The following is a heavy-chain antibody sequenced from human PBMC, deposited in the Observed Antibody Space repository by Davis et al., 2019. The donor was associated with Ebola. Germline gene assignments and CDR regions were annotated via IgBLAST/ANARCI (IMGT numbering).Heavy chain of an antibody. Sequence: GGSLRLSCAASGFTFSSYAMSWVRQAPGKGLEWVSAISGSGGSTYYADSVKGRFTISRDNSNNTLYLQMNSLRDEDTAVYYCAKDSALWSGYYYYYGMDVWGQGTTVTVSS. CDR2: ISGSGGST. CDR3: AKDSALWSGYYYYYGMDV. V-gene: IGHV3-23*01. J-gene: IGHJ6*02. CDR1: GFTFSSYA. D-gene: IGHD3-3*01.